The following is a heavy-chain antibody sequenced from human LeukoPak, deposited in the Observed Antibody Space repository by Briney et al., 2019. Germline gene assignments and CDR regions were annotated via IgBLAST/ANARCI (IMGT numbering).Heavy chain of an antibody. CDR1: GYTFTSYG. D-gene: IGHD3-10*01. CDR3: AITNGDGVRGRYYYYYYMDV. CDR2: ISAYNGNT. V-gene: IGHV1-18*01. Sequence: EASVKVSCKASGYTFTSYGISWVRQAPGQGLEWMGWISAYNGNTSYAQKLQGRVTMTTDKSTSTAYMELSSLRSEDTAVYYCAITNGDGVRGRYYYYYYMDVWGKGTTVTVSS. J-gene: IGHJ6*03.